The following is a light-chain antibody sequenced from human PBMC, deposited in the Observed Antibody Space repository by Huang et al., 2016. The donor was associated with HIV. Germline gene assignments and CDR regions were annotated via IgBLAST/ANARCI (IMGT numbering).Light chain of an antibody. V-gene: IGKV2-30*01. J-gene: IGKJ1*01. Sequence: DVVLTQFPLPLPVTLAQPASIFCMSSQCLVSSDGDTYLHWFQQRPGKSPRRLIYQVSNRDSGVSDRFSGSGSGTHFTLRINRVQAEDVAIYYCLQGKHWPGTFGQGTKMEI. CDR3: LQGKHWPGT. CDR1: QCLVSSDGDTY. CDR2: QVS.